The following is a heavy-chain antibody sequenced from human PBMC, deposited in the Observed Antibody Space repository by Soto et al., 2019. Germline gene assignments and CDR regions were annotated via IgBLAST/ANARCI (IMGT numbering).Heavy chain of an antibody. CDR3: ARQIYDSDTGPNFQYYFDS. J-gene: IGHJ4*02. V-gene: IGHV5-10-1*01. D-gene: IGHD3-22*01. CDR1: GYSFAGYW. Sequence: GESLKISCKGSGYSFAGYWITWVRQKPGKGLEWMGRIDPSDSQTYYSPSFRGHVTISVTKSITTVFLQWSSLRTSDTAMYYCARQIYDSDTGPNFQYYFDSWGQGTPVTVSS. CDR2: IDPSDSQT.